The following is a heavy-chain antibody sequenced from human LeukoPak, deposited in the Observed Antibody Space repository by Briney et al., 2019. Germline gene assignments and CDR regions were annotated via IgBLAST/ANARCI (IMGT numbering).Heavy chain of an antibody. CDR1: GYSFTSNW. V-gene: IGHV5-51*01. D-gene: IGHD3-10*01. CDR2: IYPGDSDT. CDR3: ARQRFTMRAYAGNWFDP. Sequence: GESLKISCKGSGYSFTSNWIGWVRQVPGKGLEWMGIIYPGDSDTRYSPSFQGQVTISADKSIRTVYLQWSSLKASDTAMYYCARQRFTMRAYAGNWFDPWGQGTLVTVSS. J-gene: IGHJ5*02.